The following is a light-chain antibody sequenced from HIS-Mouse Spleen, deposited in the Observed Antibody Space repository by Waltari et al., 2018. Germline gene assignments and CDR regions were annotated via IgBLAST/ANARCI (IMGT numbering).Light chain of an antibody. Sequence: SYELTQPPSVSVSPGQTARITCSGDALPKNYAYWYQQKSGQAPVLVIYEDRKRPSRIPERFSGSSSGTMATLTISGAQVEDEADYYCYSTDSSGNHRVFGGGTKLTVL. J-gene: IGLJ2*01. CDR3: YSTDSSGNHRV. CDR1: ALPKNY. V-gene: IGLV3-10*01. CDR2: EDR.